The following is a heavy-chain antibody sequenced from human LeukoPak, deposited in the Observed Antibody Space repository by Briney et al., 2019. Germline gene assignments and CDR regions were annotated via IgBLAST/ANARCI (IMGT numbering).Heavy chain of an antibody. V-gene: IGHV1-18*01. J-gene: IGHJ4*02. CDR3: ARADNGAREGFDY. CDR1: GYTITDSYS. CDR2: ISTYNSYT. D-gene: IGHD1-1*01. Sequence: GASVKVSCKASGYTITDSYSITWVRQAPGQGLEWMGYISTYNSYTNYAQNLQGRVSMTTDTSTNTAYMELRSLRSDDTAVCYCARADNGAREGFDYWGQGTLVTVSS.